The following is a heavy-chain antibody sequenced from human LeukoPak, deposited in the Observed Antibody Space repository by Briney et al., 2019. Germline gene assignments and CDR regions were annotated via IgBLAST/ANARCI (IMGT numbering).Heavy chain of an antibody. CDR1: GGSISSGGYS. Sequence: SETLSLTCAVSGGSISSGGYSWSWIRQPPGKGLEWIGRIYTSGSTNYNPSLKSRVTMSVDTSKNQFSLKLSSVTAADTAVYYCAREGDDFGDGYYFDYWGQGTLVTVSS. V-gene: IGHV4-61*02. J-gene: IGHJ4*02. D-gene: IGHD3-3*01. CDR2: IYTSGST. CDR3: AREGDDFGDGYYFDY.